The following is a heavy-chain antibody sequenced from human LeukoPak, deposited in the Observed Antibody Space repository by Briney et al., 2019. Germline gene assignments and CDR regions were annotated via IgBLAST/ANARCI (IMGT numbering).Heavy chain of an antibody. V-gene: IGHV1-8*01. J-gene: IGHJ4*02. CDR2: MNPNSGNT. CDR3: ARGSYYYDSSGIPFDY. D-gene: IGHD3-22*01. CDR1: GYTFTSYD. Sequence: GASVKASCKASGYTFTSYDINWVRQATGQGLEWMGWMNPNSGNTGYAQKFQGRVTMTRNTSISTAYMELSSLRSEDTAVYYCARGSYYYDSSGIPFDYWGQGTLVTVSS.